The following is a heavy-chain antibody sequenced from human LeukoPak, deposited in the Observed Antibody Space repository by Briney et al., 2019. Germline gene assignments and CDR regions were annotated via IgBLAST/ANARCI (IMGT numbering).Heavy chain of an antibody. CDR1: GYTFTSYY. J-gene: IGHJ5*02. CDR2: INPSGGST. D-gene: IGHD2-15*01. Sequence: ASVKVSCKASGYTFTSYYMHWVRQAPGQGLEWMGIINPSGGSTSYAQKFQGRVTMTRNTSISTAYMELSSLRSEDTAVYYCARAPRDVVVVAAIENWFDPWGQGTLVTVSS. CDR3: ARAPRDVVVVAAIENWFDP. V-gene: IGHV1-46*01.